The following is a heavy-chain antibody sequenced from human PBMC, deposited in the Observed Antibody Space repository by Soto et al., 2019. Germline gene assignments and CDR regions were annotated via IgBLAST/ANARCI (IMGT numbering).Heavy chain of an antibody. J-gene: IGHJ6*02. Sequence: PSETLSLTCTVSGGSISSYYWSWIRQPPGKGLEWIGYIYYSGSTNYNPSLKSRVTISVDTSKNQFSLKLSSVTAADTAVYYCARDRHYYYGMDVWGQGTTVTVSS. CDR2: IYYSGST. V-gene: IGHV4-59*01. CDR3: ARDRHYYYGMDV. CDR1: GGSISSYY.